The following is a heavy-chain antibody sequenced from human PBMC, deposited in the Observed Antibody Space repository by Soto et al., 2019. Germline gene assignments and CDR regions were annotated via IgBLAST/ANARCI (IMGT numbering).Heavy chain of an antibody. CDR3: ASEGWYDILTGWNDAFDI. V-gene: IGHV3-74*01. D-gene: IGHD3-9*01. CDR1: GFTFSSYW. J-gene: IGHJ3*02. CDR2: INSDVSST. Sequence: GGSLRLSCAASGFTFSSYWMHWVRQAPGKGLVWVSRINSDVSSTSYADSVKGRFTISRDNAKNTLYLQMNSLRAEDTAVYYCASEGWYDILTGWNDAFDIWGQGTMVTVSS.